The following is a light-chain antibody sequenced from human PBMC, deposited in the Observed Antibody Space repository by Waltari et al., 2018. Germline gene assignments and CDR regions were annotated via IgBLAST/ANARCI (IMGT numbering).Light chain of an antibody. J-gene: IGLJ3*02. CDR2: GVT. CDR1: SRDVGAYNL. V-gene: IGLV2-23*02. Sequence: QSALPQSAPVPGSPGQSITISCTGTSRDVGAYNLASWYQQLPGRAPKLILSGVTKRPSGISDRFSGSKSGNTASLTISGLQSEDEADYYCSSYTQSRTRVFGGGTKLTVL. CDR3: SSYTQSRTRV.